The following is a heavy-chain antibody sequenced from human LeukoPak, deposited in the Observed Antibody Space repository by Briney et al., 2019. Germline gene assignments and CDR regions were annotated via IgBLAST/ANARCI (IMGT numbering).Heavy chain of an antibody. Sequence: ASVKVSCKASGYTFTSYAICWVRQAPGQGLEWMGGIIPIFGTANYAQKFQGRVTITTDESTSTAYMELSSLRSEDTAVYYCATVALLRGSSGYYYYFDYWGQGTLVTVSS. CDR1: GYTFTSYA. D-gene: IGHD3-22*01. V-gene: IGHV1-69*05. J-gene: IGHJ4*02. CDR2: IIPIFGTA. CDR3: ATVALLRGSSGYYYYFDY.